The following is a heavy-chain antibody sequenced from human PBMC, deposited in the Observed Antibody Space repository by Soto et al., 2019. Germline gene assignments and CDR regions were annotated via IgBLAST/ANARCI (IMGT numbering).Heavy chain of an antibody. V-gene: IGHV4-30-4*01. CDR2: IYYSGFT. J-gene: IGHJ5*02. CDR3: ARGVTVFGLVSRFWLDA. D-gene: IGHD3-3*01. CDR1: GASISTGDYY. Sequence: QVLLQESGPGLVRPSETLSLSCTVSGASISTGDYYWSWVRQPPGKGLEWIGYIYYSGFTYYNPSLKRRATISMDTSKNQFSLKLTSVTAADTAVYFWARGVTVFGLVSRFWLDAWGQGTLVTASS.